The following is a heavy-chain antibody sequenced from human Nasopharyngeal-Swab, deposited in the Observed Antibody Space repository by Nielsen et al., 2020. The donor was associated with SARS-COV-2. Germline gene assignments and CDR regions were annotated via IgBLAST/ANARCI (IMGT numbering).Heavy chain of an antibody. D-gene: IGHD3-10*01. Sequence: GESQKISCAASGFIFSDYYMCWIRQAAREGVERVSYISSSGSTIYYADSVKGRFTISRDNAKNSLYLQMNRLRAEDTAVYCWARDGEYYGSGSYLGYWGQGTLVTVSS. CDR2: ISSSGSTI. CDR1: GFIFSDYY. J-gene: IGHJ4*02. CDR3: ARDGEYYGSGSYLGY. V-gene: IGHV3-11*04.